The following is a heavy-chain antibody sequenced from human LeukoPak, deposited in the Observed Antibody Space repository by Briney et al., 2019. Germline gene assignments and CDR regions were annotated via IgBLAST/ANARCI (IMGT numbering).Heavy chain of an antibody. CDR2: ISSSSSYI. CDR3: ARSPTHVDTAMVY. J-gene: IGHJ4*02. D-gene: IGHD5-18*01. CDR1: GFTFSSYS. Sequence: GGSLRLSCAASGFTFSSYSMKWVRQAPGKGLEWVSSISSSSSYIYYADSVKGRFTISRDNAKNSLYLQMNSLRAEDTAVYYCARSPTHVDTAMVYWGQGTLVTVSS. V-gene: IGHV3-21*01.